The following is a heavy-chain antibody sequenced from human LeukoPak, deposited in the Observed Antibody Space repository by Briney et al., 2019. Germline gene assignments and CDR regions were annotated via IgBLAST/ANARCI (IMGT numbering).Heavy chain of an antibody. V-gene: IGHV5-51*01. CDR2: IYPGDSDT. D-gene: IGHD3/OR15-3a*01. J-gene: IGHJ4*02. CDR1: GFNFNNYW. CDR3: ARRDSSDFDY. Sequence: GESLKISCEASGFNFNNYWVGWVRQMPGKGLEWMGIIYPGDSDTRYSPSFQGQVTISVDKSISTAYLQWSSLKASDTAMYYCARRDSSDFDYWGQGTLVTVSS.